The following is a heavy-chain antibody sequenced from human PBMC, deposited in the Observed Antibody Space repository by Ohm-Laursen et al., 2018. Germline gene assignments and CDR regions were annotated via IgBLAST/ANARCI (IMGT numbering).Heavy chain of an antibody. V-gene: IGHV3-23*01. D-gene: IGHD4-11*01. CDR2: ISGSGGST. Sequence: GSLRLSCAASGFTFSAMSWVRQAPGKGLEWVSAISGSGGSTYYADSVKGRFTISRGNSKNTLYLQMNSLRAEDTAVYYCAKRDVSNYHCFDSWGQGTLVTVSS. CDR3: AKRDVSNYHCFDS. CDR1: GFTFSA. J-gene: IGHJ4*02.